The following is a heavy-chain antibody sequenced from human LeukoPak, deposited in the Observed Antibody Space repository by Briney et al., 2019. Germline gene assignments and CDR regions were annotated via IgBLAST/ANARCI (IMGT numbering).Heavy chain of an antibody. D-gene: IGHD4-17*01. V-gene: IGHV3-23*01. CDR3: AKESAYGDYSESSPVDY. J-gene: IGHJ4*02. CDR2: ISGSGST. Sequence: GGSLRLSCAASGFTFSSYAMSWVRQAPGKGLEWVSAISGSGSTYYADSVKGRFTISRDNSKNTLYLQMNSLRAEDTAVYYCAKESAYGDYSESSPVDYWGQGTLVTVSS. CDR1: GFTFSSYA.